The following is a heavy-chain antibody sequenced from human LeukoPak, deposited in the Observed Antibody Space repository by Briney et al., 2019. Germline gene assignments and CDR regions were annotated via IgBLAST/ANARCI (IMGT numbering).Heavy chain of an antibody. J-gene: IGHJ4*02. CDR3: AKDLPSGSYWRGDFDY. D-gene: IGHD1-26*01. CDR1: GFTFGSYA. Sequence: GGSLRLSCAASGFTFGSYAMSWVRQAPGKGLEWVSAIRGSGGSTYYADSVKGRFTISRDNSKNTLYPQMNSLRAEDTAVYYCAKDLPSGSYWRGDFDYWGQGTLVTVSS. CDR2: IRGSGGST. V-gene: IGHV3-23*01.